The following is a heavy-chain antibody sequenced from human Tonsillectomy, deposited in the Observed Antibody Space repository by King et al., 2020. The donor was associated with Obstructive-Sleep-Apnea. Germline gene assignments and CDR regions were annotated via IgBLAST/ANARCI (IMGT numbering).Heavy chain of an antibody. CDR1: GFTFSSFS. J-gene: IGHJ4*02. CDR3: ARGRGTRSNNFDY. V-gene: IGHV3-48*04. CDR2: ISSSGTTI. Sequence: VQLVESGGGLVQPGGSLRLSCAASGFTFSSFSMNWVRQAPGKGLEWVSYISSSGTTIYVADSVRGRFTISRDNAKNSLFLQMNSLRADDTAVYYCARGRGTRSNNFDYWGQGALVTVSS. D-gene: IGHD1-14*01.